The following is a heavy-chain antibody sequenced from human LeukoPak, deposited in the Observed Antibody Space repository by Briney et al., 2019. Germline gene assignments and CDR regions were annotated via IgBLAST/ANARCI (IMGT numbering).Heavy chain of an antibody. CDR1: GGSISSGDYY. J-gene: IGHJ3*02. CDR3: ARGTVITMVRGVNLDAFDI. Sequence: SETLSLTCTVSGGSISSGDYYWSWIRQPPGKGLEWIGYIYYSGSTYYNPSLKSRVTISVDTSKNQFSLKLSSVTAADTAVYYCARGTVITMVRGVNLDAFDIWGQGTMVTVSS. D-gene: IGHD3-10*01. CDR2: IYYSGST. V-gene: IGHV4-30-4*01.